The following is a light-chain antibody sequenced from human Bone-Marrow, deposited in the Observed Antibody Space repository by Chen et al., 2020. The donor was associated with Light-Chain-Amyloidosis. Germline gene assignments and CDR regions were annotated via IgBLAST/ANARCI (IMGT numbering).Light chain of an antibody. Sequence: SYVLTQPSSVSVAPGQTATIACGGNNIGSTSVHWYKQTPGQAPLLVVYDDSDRPSGIPERLSGSNSGNTATLTSSRVEAGDEDDDYCQVWDRSSDRPVFGGGTKLTVL. CDR2: DDS. J-gene: IGLJ3*02. CDR3: QVWDRSSDRPV. V-gene: IGLV3-21*02. CDR1: NIGSTS.